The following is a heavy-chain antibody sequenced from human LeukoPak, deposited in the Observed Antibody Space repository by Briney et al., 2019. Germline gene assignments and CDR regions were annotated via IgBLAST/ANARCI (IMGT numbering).Heavy chain of an antibody. CDR1: GGTFSSYA. CDR2: IIPIFGTA. J-gene: IGHJ4*02. Sequence: SVKVSCKASGGTFSSYAISWVLQAPGQGLEWMGRIIPIFGTANYAQKFQGRFPITTDESTSTAYMELSSLRSEDTAVYYCARESGIAVAGLDYWGQGTLVTVSS. D-gene: IGHD6-19*01. CDR3: ARESGIAVAGLDY. V-gene: IGHV1-69*05.